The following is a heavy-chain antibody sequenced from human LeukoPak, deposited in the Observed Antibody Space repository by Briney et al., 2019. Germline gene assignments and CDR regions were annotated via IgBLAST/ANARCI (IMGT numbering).Heavy chain of an antibody. J-gene: IGHJ6*03. Sequence: ASVKVSCKASGYTFTSYYMHWVRQAPGQGLEWMGIINPSGGSTSYAQKFQGRVTMTRDTSTSTVCMELSSLRSEDTAVYYCAREFVEMATNLHYMDVWGKGTTVTVSS. CDR1: GYTFTSYY. CDR2: INPSGGST. V-gene: IGHV1-46*01. CDR3: AREFVEMATNLHYMDV. D-gene: IGHD5-24*01.